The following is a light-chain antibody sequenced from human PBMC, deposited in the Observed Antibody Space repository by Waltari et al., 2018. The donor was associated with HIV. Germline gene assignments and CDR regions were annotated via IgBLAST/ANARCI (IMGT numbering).Light chain of an antibody. Sequence: QSALTQPASVSGSPGQSITISCTGSSSDVGTYKHVCWYQQHPGKAPRLIIYEVSKRPSGVSIRYSASKSGTTASLTVSGLRAEDEADYYCSSYAGSSTFVIFGGGTKLTVL. CDR1: SSDVGTYKH. CDR2: EVS. V-gene: IGLV2-23*02. CDR3: SSYAGSSTFVI. J-gene: IGLJ2*01.